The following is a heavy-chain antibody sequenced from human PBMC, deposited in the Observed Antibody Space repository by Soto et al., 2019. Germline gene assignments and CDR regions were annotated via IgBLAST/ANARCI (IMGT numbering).Heavy chain of an antibody. CDR1: GLTFDDYA. CDR3: AKDREMDGYNPFDY. Sequence: SLRLSCAASGLTFDDYAMHWVRQAPGKGLEWVSGISWNSGSIGYADSVKGRFTISRDNAKNSLYLQMNSLRAEDTALYYCAKDREMDGYNPFDYWGQGTLVTVS. CDR2: ISWNSGSI. J-gene: IGHJ4*02. D-gene: IGHD5-12*01. V-gene: IGHV3-9*01.